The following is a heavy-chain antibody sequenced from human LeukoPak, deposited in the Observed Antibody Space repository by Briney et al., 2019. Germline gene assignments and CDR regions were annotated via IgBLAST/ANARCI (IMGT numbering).Heavy chain of an antibody. J-gene: IGHJ4*02. Sequence: PGGSLRLSCAASGFTFSSYGMHWVRQAPGKGLEWVAFIRYDGSNKYYADSVKGRFTISRDNSKNTLFLQMNSLRPEDTAVYYCATRSVDIAAAGKSDYWGQGTLVTVSS. CDR2: IRYDGSNK. CDR3: ATRSVDIAAAGKSDY. D-gene: IGHD6-13*01. V-gene: IGHV3-30*02. CDR1: GFTFSSYG.